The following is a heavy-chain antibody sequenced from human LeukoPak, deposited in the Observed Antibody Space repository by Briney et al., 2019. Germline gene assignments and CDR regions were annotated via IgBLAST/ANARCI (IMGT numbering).Heavy chain of an antibody. Sequence: GGSLRLSCAASGFTFSSYGMSWVRQAPRKGLEWVSTISGSSGSTYYADSVKGRFTISRDNSKNTLSLQINSLRAEDTAVYYCAKENSYGSSDYFDYWGQGTLVTVSS. D-gene: IGHD5-18*01. CDR3: AKENSYGSSDYFDY. V-gene: IGHV3-23*01. CDR2: ISGSSGST. J-gene: IGHJ4*02. CDR1: GFTFSSYG.